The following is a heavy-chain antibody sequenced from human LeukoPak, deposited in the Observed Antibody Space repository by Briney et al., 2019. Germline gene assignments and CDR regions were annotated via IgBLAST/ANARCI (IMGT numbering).Heavy chain of an antibody. CDR2: IYPGDSDT. Sequence: GESLKISCKGSGYSFTNYWIDWVRQMPGKGLEWMGIIYPGDSDTRYSPSFQGQVTVSVDKSINTAYLQWSSLKASDTAIYYCAKRVDPASPFDYWGQGTLVTVSS. D-gene: IGHD5-18*01. V-gene: IGHV5-51*01. CDR1: GYSFTNYW. J-gene: IGHJ4*02. CDR3: AKRVDPASPFDY.